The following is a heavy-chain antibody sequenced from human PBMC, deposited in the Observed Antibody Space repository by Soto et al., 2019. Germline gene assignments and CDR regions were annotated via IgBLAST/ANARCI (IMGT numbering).Heavy chain of an antibody. CDR2: ISAYNGNT. D-gene: IGHD5-12*01. CDR1: GYTFTSYG. J-gene: IGHJ6*02. CDR3: ARGPGVATIYYYYGMDV. Sequence: GASVKVSCKASGYTFTSYGISWVRQAPGQGLEWMGWISAYNGNTNYAQKLQGRVTMTTDTSTSTAYMELSRLRSDDTAVYYCARGPGVATIYYYYGMDVWGQGTTVTVSS. V-gene: IGHV1-18*01.